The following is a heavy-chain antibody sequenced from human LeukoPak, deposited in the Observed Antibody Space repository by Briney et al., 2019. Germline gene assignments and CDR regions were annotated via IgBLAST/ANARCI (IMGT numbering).Heavy chain of an antibody. D-gene: IGHD3-22*01. J-gene: IGHJ3*02. CDR1: GFSFSSYE. CDR3: ARESSSGSYRDAFDI. V-gene: IGHV3-48*03. CDR2: LSSSGSAI. Sequence: GGSLRLSCAASGFSFSSYEMNWLRQAPGEGLEWVAYLSSSGSAIHYADSVKGRFTISRDNAKNSLYLQMNSLRAEDTALYYCARESSSGSYRDAFDIWGQETMVTVSS.